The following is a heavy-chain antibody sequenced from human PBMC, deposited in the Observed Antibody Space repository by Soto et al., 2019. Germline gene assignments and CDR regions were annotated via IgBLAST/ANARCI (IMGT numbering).Heavy chain of an antibody. CDR1: GGSISRGGYY. J-gene: IGHJ4*02. CDR2: IYYSGST. V-gene: IGHV4-31*03. Sequence: SETLSLTCTVSGGSISRGGYYWSWLRQHPGKGLEWIGYIYYSGSTYYNPSLKSRVTISVDTSKNQFSLKLSSVTAADTAVYYCARGETNYSDYFDYWGQGTLVTVSS. D-gene: IGHD3-10*01. CDR3: ARGETNYSDYFDY.